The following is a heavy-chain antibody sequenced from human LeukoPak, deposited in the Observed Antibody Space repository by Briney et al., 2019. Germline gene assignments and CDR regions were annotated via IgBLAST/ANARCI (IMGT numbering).Heavy chain of an antibody. Sequence: PGRSLTLSCAASGFYYNSYGRHWVRQAPGKGLEWVSGIGANGGATYYADSVKGRFTISRDNSKNTLSLQMNSLRAEDTAVYHCAKPYGGVSDPFDNWGQPTQVAVST. J-gene: IGHJ4*02. CDR1: GFYYNSYG. V-gene: IGHV3-23*01. CDR3: AKPYGGVSDPFDN. D-gene: IGHD2-8*01. CDR2: IGANGGAT.